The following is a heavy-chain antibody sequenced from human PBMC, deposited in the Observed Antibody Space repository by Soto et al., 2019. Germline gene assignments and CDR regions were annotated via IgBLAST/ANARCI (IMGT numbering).Heavy chain of an antibody. D-gene: IGHD1-1*01. CDR3: ASLYNWNYYYYGMDV. J-gene: IGHJ6*02. CDR2: INAGNGNT. V-gene: IGHV1-3*01. Sequence: ASVKVSCKASGYTFTSYAMHWVRQAPGQRLEWMGWINAGNGNTKYSQKFQGRVTITRDTSASTAYMELSSLRSEDTAVHYCASLYNWNYYYYGMDVWGQGTTVTVSS. CDR1: GYTFTSYA.